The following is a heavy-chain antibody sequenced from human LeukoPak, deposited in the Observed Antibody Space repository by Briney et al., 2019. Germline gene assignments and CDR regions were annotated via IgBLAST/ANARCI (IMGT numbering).Heavy chain of an antibody. CDR1: GFTFSSYA. D-gene: IGHD3-22*01. V-gene: IGHV3-23*01. CDR2: ISGSGDNT. J-gene: IGHJ4*02. CDR3: AKGSYYDSSGSFYFDY. Sequence: GGSLRLSCAASGFTFSSYAMSRVRQAPGKGLEWVSGISGSGDNTYYADSVKGRFTISRDNSKDTLYVQVNSLGTEDTAAYYCAKGSYYDSSGSFYFDYWGQGTLVTVSS.